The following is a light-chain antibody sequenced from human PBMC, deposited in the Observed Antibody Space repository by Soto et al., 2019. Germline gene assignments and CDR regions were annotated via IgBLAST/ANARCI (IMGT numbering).Light chain of an antibody. CDR3: QHYRSQT. CDR1: QSVSSSY. CDR2: GAS. Sequence: EIVLTQSPGTLSLSPGERATLSCRASQSVSSSYLAWYQQKPGQAPRLLIYGASSRATGIPDRFSGSGSGTDFTLTISRLEPEDSAVYFCQHYRSQTFGQGTKVEIK. J-gene: IGKJ1*01. V-gene: IGKV3-20*01.